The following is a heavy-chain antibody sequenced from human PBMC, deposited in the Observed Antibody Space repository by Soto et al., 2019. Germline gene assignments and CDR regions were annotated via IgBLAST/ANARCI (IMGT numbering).Heavy chain of an antibody. D-gene: IGHD5-18*01. Sequence: EVQLLESGGDLVQPGGSLRLSCAASGFTFPTYAMTWVRRAPGKGLEWVSTITHSSDGSYYADSVMGRFTMSRYNSKNTLYLQMSGLRAEDTAVYSCARGGPRDGYRDLDYWGQGTQVTVSS. CDR1: GFTFPTYA. V-gene: IGHV3-23*01. CDR2: ITHSSDGS. J-gene: IGHJ4*02. CDR3: ARGGPRDGYRDLDY.